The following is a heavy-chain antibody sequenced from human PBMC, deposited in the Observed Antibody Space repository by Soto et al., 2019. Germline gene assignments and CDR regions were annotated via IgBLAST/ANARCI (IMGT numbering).Heavy chain of an antibody. Sequence: QVQLVESGGGVVQPGRSLRLSCAASGFTFSSYGMHWVRQAPGKGLEWVAVISYDGSNKYYADSVKGRFTISRDNSKNTLYLQMNSLRAEDTAVYYCASDYGDYQTDYYYGMDVWGQGTTVTVSS. V-gene: IGHV3-30*03. CDR3: ASDYGDYQTDYYYGMDV. CDR2: ISYDGSNK. D-gene: IGHD4-17*01. CDR1: GFTFSSYG. J-gene: IGHJ6*02.